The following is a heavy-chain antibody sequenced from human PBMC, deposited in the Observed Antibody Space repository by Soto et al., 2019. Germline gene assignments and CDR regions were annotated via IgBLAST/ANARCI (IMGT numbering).Heavy chain of an antibody. CDR3: GRGVLGDGDYYYGMDV. CDR1: GFNFIGYD. Sequence: GESLRLSFAASGFNFIGYDIHWVRQSTGKGLEWVAGIGTAGDTYYPGAVEGRFIMSRENAENSVSHEMNSLRPGNTAVYYCGRGVLGDGDYYYGMDVWGQGATVTVSS. CDR2: IGTAGDT. D-gene: IGHD2-8*02. V-gene: IGHV3-13*01. J-gene: IGHJ6*02.